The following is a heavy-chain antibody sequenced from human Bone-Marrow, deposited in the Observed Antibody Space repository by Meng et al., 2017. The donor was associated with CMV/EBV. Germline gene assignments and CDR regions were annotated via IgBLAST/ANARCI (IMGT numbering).Heavy chain of an antibody. CDR2: IIPIFGTA. Sequence: SVKVSCKASGGTFSSYAISWVRQAPGQGLEWMGGIIPIFGTANYAQKFQGRVTITTDESTSTAYMELSSLRSEDTAVYYCAREGVPAAIGGMDVWGQGTTVTVSS. CDR3: AREGVPAAIGGMDV. J-gene: IGHJ6*02. D-gene: IGHD2-2*01. V-gene: IGHV1-69*05. CDR1: GGTFSSYA.